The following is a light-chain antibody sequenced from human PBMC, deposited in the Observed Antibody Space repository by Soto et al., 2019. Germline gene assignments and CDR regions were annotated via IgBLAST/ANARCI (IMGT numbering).Light chain of an antibody. CDR1: QSISSY. J-gene: IGKJ4*01. CDR2: AAS. CDR3: QQSYSTPGLT. Sequence: DIQMTQSPSSLSASVGDRVTITCRASQSISSYLNWYQKKPGKAPKLLIYAASSSQSGVPSRFSGSGSGTDFTLTISSLQPEDFATYYCQQSYSTPGLTFGGGTKVDIK. V-gene: IGKV1-39*01.